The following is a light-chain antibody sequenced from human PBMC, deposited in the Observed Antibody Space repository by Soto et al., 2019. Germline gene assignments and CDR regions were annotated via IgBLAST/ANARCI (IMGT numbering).Light chain of an antibody. CDR1: QNVSSSY. CDR3: QQYGSSPLFT. J-gene: IGKJ3*01. CDR2: GAS. V-gene: IGKV3-20*01. Sequence: EIVLTQSPGTLSLSPGERATLSCRASQNVSSSYLAWYQQKPGQAPRLLIYGASRRATGIPDRFSGSGSGTDFTLTISRLEPEDFEVYYCQQYGSSPLFTFGPGTKVDIK.